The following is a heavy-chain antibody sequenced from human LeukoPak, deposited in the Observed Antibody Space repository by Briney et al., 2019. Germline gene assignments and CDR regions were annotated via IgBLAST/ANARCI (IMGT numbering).Heavy chain of an antibody. CDR2: ISGSGGST. Sequence: GGSLRLSCAASGFTFSDYAMNWVRQAPGKGLEWVSTISGSGGSTYYADSVKGRFTISRDNSKNTLYLQMNSLRAEDTAVYYCAKVGIEQWLTQGQFFDYWGQGTLVTVPS. V-gene: IGHV3-23*01. CDR3: AKVGIEQWLTQGQFFDY. CDR1: GFTFSDYA. J-gene: IGHJ4*02. D-gene: IGHD6-19*01.